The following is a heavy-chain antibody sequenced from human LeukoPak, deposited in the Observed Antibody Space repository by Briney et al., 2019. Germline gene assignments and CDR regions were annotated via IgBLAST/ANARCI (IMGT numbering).Heavy chain of an antibody. CDR3: ARGSSGSYVSNLQDAFDI. V-gene: IGHV1-69*13. CDR2: IVPIFGTA. J-gene: IGHJ3*02. D-gene: IGHD1-26*01. Sequence: ASVKVSCKASGGTFISYAISWVRQAPGQGLEWMGGIVPIFGTANYAQKYQGRVTITADESTSTAYMELSSLRSEDTAVYYCARGSSGSYVSNLQDAFDIWGQGTMVTVSS. CDR1: GGTFISYA.